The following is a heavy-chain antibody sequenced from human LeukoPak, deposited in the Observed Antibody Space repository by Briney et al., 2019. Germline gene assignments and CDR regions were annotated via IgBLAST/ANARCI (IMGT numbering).Heavy chain of an antibody. CDR3: AKDFSGWLQLSLDY. V-gene: IGHV3-21*04. Sequence: PGGSLRLSCAASGFTFSSYSMNWVRQAPGKGLEWVSSISSSSSYIYYADSVKGRFTISRDNSKNTLYLQMNSLRAEDTAVYYCAKDFSGWLQLSLDYWGQGTLVTVSS. D-gene: IGHD5-24*01. CDR2: ISSSSSYI. J-gene: IGHJ4*02. CDR1: GFTFSSYS.